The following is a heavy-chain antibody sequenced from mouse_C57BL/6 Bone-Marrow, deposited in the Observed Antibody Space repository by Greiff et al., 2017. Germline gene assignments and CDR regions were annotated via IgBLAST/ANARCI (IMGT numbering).Heavy chain of an antibody. J-gene: IGHJ3*01. CDR2: IRNKANGYTT. Sequence: EVQVVESGGGLVQPGASLRLSCAASGFTFTDYYMSWVRQPPGKGPEWLVLIRNKANGYTTEYTASVKGRFTISRDNSQNILHLQMSTLRAEDSATYYCVRAGDYDGFAYWGQGTLVTVSA. CDR1: GFTFTDYY. D-gene: IGHD2-4*01. CDR3: VRAGDYDGFAY. V-gene: IGHV7-4*01.